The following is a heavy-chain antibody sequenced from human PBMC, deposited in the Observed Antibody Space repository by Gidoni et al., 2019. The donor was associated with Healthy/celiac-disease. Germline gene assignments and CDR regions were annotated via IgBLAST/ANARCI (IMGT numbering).Heavy chain of an antibody. Sequence: EVQLVESGGGLVKPGGSLRLACAASGFTFSSYSMNWVRQAPGKGLEWVSSSSSSSSYIYYADSVKGRFTISRDNAKNSLYLQMNSLRAEDTAVYYCARDSSPGYYYYGMDVWGQGTTVTVSS. CDR2: SSSSSSYI. CDR3: ARDSSPGYYYYGMDV. V-gene: IGHV3-21*01. D-gene: IGHD6-6*01. CDR1: GFTFSSYS. J-gene: IGHJ6*02.